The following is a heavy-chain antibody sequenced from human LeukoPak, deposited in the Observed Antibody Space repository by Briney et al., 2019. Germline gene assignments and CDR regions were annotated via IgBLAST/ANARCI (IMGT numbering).Heavy chain of an antibody. V-gene: IGHV3-23*01. Sequence: GGSLRLSCAASGFTFNTYAMSWVRQAPGKGLEWVSAISGSGDSTLYADSARGRFTISRDNSKNTVFLQMNSLRAEDTAAYYCAKDLIEGYSGYGHFDYWGQGTLVTVSS. J-gene: IGHJ4*02. CDR2: ISGSGDST. D-gene: IGHD5-12*01. CDR3: AKDLIEGYSGYGHFDY. CDR1: GFTFNTYA.